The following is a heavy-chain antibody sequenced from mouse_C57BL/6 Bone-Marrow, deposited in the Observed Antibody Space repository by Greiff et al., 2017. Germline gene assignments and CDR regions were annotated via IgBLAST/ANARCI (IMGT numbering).Heavy chain of an antibody. CDR1: GYTFTDYN. J-gene: IGHJ2*01. V-gene: IGHV1-22*01. Sequence: DVQLQESGPELVKPGASVKMSCKASGYTFTDYNMHWVKQSHGKSLEWIGYINPNNGGTSYNQKFKGKATLTVNKSSSTAYMELRSLTSEDSAVYYCAREKEGYYFDYWGQGTTLTVSS. CDR3: AREKEGYYFDY. D-gene: IGHD3-3*01. CDR2: INPNNGGT.